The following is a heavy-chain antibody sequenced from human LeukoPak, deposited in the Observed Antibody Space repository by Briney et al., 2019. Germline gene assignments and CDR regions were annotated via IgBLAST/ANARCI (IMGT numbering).Heavy chain of an antibody. Sequence: KESGPTLVKPTQTLTLTCTFSGFSLSSSGGGVGWIRQPPGKALERLALIHWDNDRRYNPSQRGRLTITKDTSKNQVVLTMYKKDPVDTATYYCAHRGGGYNWNDAWFDPWGQGILVTVSA. J-gene: IGHJ5*02. D-gene: IGHD1-20*01. CDR2: IHWDNDR. CDR3: AHRGGGYNWNDAWFDP. CDR1: GFSLSSSGGG. V-gene: IGHV2-5*02.